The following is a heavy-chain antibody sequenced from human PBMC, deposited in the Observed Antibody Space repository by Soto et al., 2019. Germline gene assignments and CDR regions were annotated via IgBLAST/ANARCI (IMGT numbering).Heavy chain of an antibody. D-gene: IGHD6-13*01. CDR3: ARGRGSSWYFDY. CDR2: IYYTGST. J-gene: IGHJ4*02. V-gene: IGHV4-30-4*01. CDR1: GGSISTGDYF. Sequence: QVQLQESGPGLEKPSQTLSLTCTVSGGSISTGDYFWSWIRQPPGKGLEWSGYIYYTGSTFYNPSLRSRVTISGDTSKNEFSLKLSSVTAADTAVYSCARGRGSSWYFDYWGQGTLVTVSS.